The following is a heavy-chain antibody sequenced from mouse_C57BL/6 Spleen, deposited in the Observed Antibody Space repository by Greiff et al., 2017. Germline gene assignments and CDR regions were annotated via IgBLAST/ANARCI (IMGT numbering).Heavy chain of an antibody. CDR3: ARSRITTVVGEYAMDY. J-gene: IGHJ4*01. V-gene: IGHV1-64*01. CDR1: GYTFTSYW. CDR2: IHPNSGST. Sequence: VQLQQPGAELVKPGASVKLSCKASGYTFTSYWMHWEKQRPGQGLEWIGMIHPNSGSTNYNEKFKSKATLTVDKSSSTAYMQLSSLTSEDSAVYYCARSRITTVVGEYAMDYWGQGTSVTVSS. D-gene: IGHD1-1*01.